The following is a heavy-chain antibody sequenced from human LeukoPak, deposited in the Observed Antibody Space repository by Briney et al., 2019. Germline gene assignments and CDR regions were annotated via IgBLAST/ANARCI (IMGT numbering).Heavy chain of an antibody. D-gene: IGHD3-9*01. V-gene: IGHV4-4*02. Sequence: SETLSLTCAVSGGSISSSNWWSWVRQPPGKGLEWIGEIYHSGSTNYNPSLKSRVTISVDTSKNQFSLKLSSVTAADTAVFFRPRTAYDISHFDYWGQGTLVTVSS. CDR3: PRTAYDISHFDY. CDR1: GGSISSSNW. CDR2: IYHSGST. J-gene: IGHJ4*02.